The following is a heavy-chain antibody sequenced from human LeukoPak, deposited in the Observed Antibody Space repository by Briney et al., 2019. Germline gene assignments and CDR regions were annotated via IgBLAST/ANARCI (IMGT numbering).Heavy chain of an antibody. CDR1: GFPFSAYE. Sequence: GGSLRLSCAASGFPFSAYEMNWVRQAPGKGLEWVSYISVSGDTIYYADSVKGRFTISRDNAKKSLYLQMKSLRAEDTAVYYCARALVGYSYGYGYYFDYWGQGTLVTVSS. CDR3: ARALVGYSYGYGYYFDY. D-gene: IGHD5-18*01. J-gene: IGHJ4*02. CDR2: ISVSGDTI. V-gene: IGHV3-48*03.